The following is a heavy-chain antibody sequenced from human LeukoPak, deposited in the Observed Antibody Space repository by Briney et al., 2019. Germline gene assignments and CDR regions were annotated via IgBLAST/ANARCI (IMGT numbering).Heavy chain of an antibody. D-gene: IGHD5-18*01. CDR1: GGSFSGYY. CDR2: INHSGST. J-gene: IGHJ3*02. V-gene: IGHV4-34*01. CDR3: ARDGNSYGYGAFDI. Sequence: PSETLSLTCAVYGGSFSGYYWSWIRQPPGKGLEWIGEINHSGSTNYNPSLKSRVTISVDTSKNQFSLKLSSVTAADTAVYYCARDGNSYGYGAFDIWGQGTMVTVSS.